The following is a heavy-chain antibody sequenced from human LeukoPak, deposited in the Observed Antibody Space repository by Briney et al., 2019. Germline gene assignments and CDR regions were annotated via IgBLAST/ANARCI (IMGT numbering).Heavy chain of an antibody. V-gene: IGHV3-30*18. CDR2: ISYDGSNK. CDR1: GFTFSSYG. Sequence: PGGSLRLSCAASGFTFSSYGMHWVRQAPGKGLEWVAVISYDGSNKYYADSVKGRFTISRDNSKNTLYLQMNSLRAEDTAVYYCAKDGGYGDYVDAFDIWGQGTMVTVSS. CDR3: AKDGGYGDYVDAFDI. D-gene: IGHD4-17*01. J-gene: IGHJ3*02.